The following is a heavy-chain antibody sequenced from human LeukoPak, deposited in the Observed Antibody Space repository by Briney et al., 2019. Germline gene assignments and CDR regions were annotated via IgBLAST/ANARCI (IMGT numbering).Heavy chain of an antibody. D-gene: IGHD6-13*01. CDR2: IYYTGRT. CDR1: GGSISSGGYF. Sequence: SQTLSLTCTVSGGSISSGGYFWSWIRQLPGRALECIGYIYYTGRTYYNPSLKSRVTISVDTSKNQFSLMLTSVTAADTAVYHCARARPAAGIFAFDFWGQGTMVAVSS. V-gene: IGHV4-31*03. J-gene: IGHJ3*01. CDR3: ARARPAAGIFAFDF.